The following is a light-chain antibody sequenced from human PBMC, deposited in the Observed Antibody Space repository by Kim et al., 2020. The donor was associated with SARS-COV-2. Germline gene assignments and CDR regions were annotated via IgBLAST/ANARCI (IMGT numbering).Light chain of an antibody. CDR2: EDN. Sequence: NFMLTQPHSVSESPGKTVTISCTRSSGSIASHYVQWYQQRPGSLPTTVIYEDNRRPSGVPDRFSGSIDSSSNSASLTIAGLQTEDEADYYCQYQDGRNRVFGGGTQLTVL. CDR1: SGSIASHY. J-gene: IGLJ3*02. CDR3: QYQDGRNRV. V-gene: IGLV6-57*01.